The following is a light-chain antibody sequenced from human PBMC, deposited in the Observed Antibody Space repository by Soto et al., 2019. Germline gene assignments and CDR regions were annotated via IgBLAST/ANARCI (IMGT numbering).Light chain of an antibody. J-gene: IGLJ1*01. CDR1: RSDVGNYNF. Sequence: QSVLTQPASVSGSPGQSITISCTGTRSDVGNYNFVSWYQHHPGKAPKLIIYDVGSRPSGVSNRFSGSKSGNTASLAIYGLQAEDLADYCWSYTSDQPRLSFLGNGTRVTVL. CDR2: DVG. V-gene: IGLV2-14*03. CDR3: WSYTSDQPRLSF.